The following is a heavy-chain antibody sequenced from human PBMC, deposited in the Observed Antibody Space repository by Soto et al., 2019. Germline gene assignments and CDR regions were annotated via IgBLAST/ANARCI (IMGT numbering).Heavy chain of an antibody. D-gene: IGHD2-15*01. V-gene: IGHV4-34*01. J-gene: IGHJ4*02. CDR1: GGSFSGYY. CDR3: ARGADDCSGGSCYLNYFDY. Sequence: PSETLSLTCAVYGGSFSGYYWSWIRQPPGKGLEWIGEINHSGSTNYNPSLKSRVTISVDTSKNQFSLKLSSVTAADTAVYYCARGADDCSGGSCYLNYFDYWGQGTLVTVSS. CDR2: INHSGST.